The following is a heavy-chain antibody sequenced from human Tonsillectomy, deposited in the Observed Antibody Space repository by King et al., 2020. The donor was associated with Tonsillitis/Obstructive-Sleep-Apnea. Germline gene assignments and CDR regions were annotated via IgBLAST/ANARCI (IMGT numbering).Heavy chain of an antibody. CDR1: GFIFSDHY. J-gene: IGHJ4*02. V-gene: IGHV3-72*01. Sequence: VQLVESGGALVQPGGSLRLSCAASGFIFSDHYLDWVRQAPGKGLEWVGRSRDEANGYTTEYAPSVKGRFAVSRDHSENSLSLQMNRLKTDDTAVYYCVRPKMGSGNFDYWGPGVLVTVSP. D-gene: IGHD1-26*01. CDR2: SRDEANGYTT. CDR3: VRPKMGSGNFDY.